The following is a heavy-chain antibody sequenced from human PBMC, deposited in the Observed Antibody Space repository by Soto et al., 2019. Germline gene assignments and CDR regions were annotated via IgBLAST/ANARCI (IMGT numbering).Heavy chain of an antibody. Sequence: QVQLVQSGAEVKKPGSSVQVSCRASGDSFNNYAVSWVRQAPGQGLEWMGGITPIFGTTNYAQKFQGRVTITADTSTSTAYMQLSSLRSEDTAVYYCARVSRDGYNGGYFDYWGQGTLVTVSS. V-gene: IGHV1-69*06. CDR1: GDSFNNYA. D-gene: IGHD5-12*01. CDR3: ARVSRDGYNGGYFDY. J-gene: IGHJ4*02. CDR2: ITPIFGTT.